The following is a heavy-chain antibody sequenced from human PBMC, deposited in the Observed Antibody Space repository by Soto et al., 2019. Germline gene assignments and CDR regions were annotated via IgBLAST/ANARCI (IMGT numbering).Heavy chain of an antibody. J-gene: IGHJ3*02. V-gene: IGHV3-23*01. Sequence: RLSCAASGFTFSTYAMSWVRQAPGKGLEWVSAVSGSGGSTFYANSVKGRFTISRDNSINTLYLQMNSLRTEDTAVYFCAHPRGFGVFDAYDIWGQGTMVTVSS. D-gene: IGHD3-10*01. CDR3: AHPRGFGVFDAYDI. CDR2: VSGSGGST. CDR1: GFTFSTYA.